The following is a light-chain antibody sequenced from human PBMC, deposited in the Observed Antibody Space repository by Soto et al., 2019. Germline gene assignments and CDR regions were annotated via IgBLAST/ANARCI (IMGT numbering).Light chain of an antibody. CDR1: QSISTW. CDR3: QQYTTYSGT. V-gene: IGKV1-5*03. J-gene: IGKJ3*01. Sequence: DIQMTQSPSTLSASVGDRVTITCRASQSISTWLAWYQQKPGTAPKLLIYRASNLESGVPSRLSGSGSGTEFTLTISSLQPDDFATYYCQQYTTYSGTFGPGTKVDIK. CDR2: RAS.